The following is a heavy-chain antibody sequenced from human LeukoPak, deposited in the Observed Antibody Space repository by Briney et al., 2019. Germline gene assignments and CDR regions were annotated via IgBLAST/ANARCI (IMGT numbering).Heavy chain of an antibody. Sequence: GSLRLSCAASGFTFNSCAMSWVRQAPGVGLEWVSGISVSGGNTHYADSVKGRFTISRDNSKNTLYLQMNSLRAEDTAVYHCAKGWGYCSGGTCYSYYCYGLDVWGQGTTVTVSS. CDR1: GFTFNSCA. V-gene: IGHV3-23*01. D-gene: IGHD2-15*01. CDR2: ISVSGGNT. CDR3: AKGWGYCSGGTCYSYYCYGLDV. J-gene: IGHJ6*02.